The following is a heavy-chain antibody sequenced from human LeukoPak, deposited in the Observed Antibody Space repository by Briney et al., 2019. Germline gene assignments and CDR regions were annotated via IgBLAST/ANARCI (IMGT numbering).Heavy chain of an antibody. D-gene: IGHD3-10*01. V-gene: IGHV1-2*02. CDR2: INPNSGGT. CDR1: GYTFTGYY. CDR3: ATYYYGSGSYYRTFDY. J-gene: IGHJ4*02. Sequence: ASVKVSCKASGYTFTGYYMHWVRQAPGQGLEWMGWINPNSGGTNYAQKFQGRVTMTRDTSISTAYMELSRLRSDDTAVYYCATYYYGSGSYYRTFDYWAREPWSPSPQ.